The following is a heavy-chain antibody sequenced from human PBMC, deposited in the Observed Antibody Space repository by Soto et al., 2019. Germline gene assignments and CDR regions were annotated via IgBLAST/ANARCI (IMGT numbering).Heavy chain of an antibody. J-gene: IGHJ3*02. Sequence: EVQLLESGGGLVQPGGSLRLSCAASGFTFSSYAMSWVRQAPGKGLEWVSAISGSGGSTYYADSVKGRFTISRENSKNTLYLQMNSLRAEDTAVYYCAKALKYYYDSSGYYYPGYAFDIWGQGTMVTVSS. CDR1: GFTFSSYA. CDR3: AKALKYYYDSSGYYYPGYAFDI. D-gene: IGHD3-22*01. V-gene: IGHV3-23*01. CDR2: ISGSGGST.